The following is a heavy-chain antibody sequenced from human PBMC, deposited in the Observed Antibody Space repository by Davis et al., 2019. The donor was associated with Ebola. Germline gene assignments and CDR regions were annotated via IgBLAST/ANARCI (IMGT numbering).Heavy chain of an antibody. V-gene: IGHV3-48*01. Sequence: GGSLRLSCAASGFTFSSYSMNWVRQAPGKGLEWVSYISSSSSTIYYADSVKGRFTISRDNSKNTLYLQMTSLRAEDTAVYYCAKDKGKYKYYFDYWGQGTLVTVSS. D-gene: IGHD1-1*01. CDR1: GFTFSSYS. CDR3: AKDKGKYKYYFDY. J-gene: IGHJ4*02. CDR2: ISSSSSTI.